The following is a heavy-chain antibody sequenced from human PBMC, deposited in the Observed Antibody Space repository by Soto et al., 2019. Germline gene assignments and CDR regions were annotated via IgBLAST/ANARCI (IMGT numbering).Heavy chain of an antibody. V-gene: IGHV4-39*01. D-gene: IGHD6-19*01. CDR1: GGSINSNSYY. Sequence: SETLSLTCVVSGGSINSNSYYWDWIRQPPGKGLEWIGSIYYSGGTYHNPSLKGRLTISVDTSRNQLSLKLTSVTAADTAVYYCARHGHRASSGFDYWGQGTLVTVSS. CDR3: ARHGHRASSGFDY. J-gene: IGHJ4*02. CDR2: IYYSGGT.